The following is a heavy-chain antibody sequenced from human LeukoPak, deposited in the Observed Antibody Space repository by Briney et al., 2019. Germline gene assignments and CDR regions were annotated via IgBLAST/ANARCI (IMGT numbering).Heavy chain of an antibody. CDR1: GFTFSSYW. D-gene: IGHD5-18*01. J-gene: IGHJ4*02. CDR3: ATLSGDSHGYDY. CDR2: IKQDGSEK. Sequence: GGSLRLSCAASGFTFSSYWMSWVRQAPGKGLEWVANIKQDGSEKQYVDSVKGRFAISRDNAENSLYLQINSLRAEDTAVYYCATLSGDSHGYDYWGLGTLVTVSS. V-gene: IGHV3-7*02.